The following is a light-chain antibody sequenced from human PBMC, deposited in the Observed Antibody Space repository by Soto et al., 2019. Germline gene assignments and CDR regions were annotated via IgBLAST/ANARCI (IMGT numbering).Light chain of an antibody. J-gene: IGKJ1*01. CDR3: QQYGSSPWT. V-gene: IGKV3-20*01. CDR1: QTIRSNY. Sequence: ETVLTQSPGTLSLSPGERATLSCRASQTIRSNYLAWYRQTPGQAPRLLIYGASNRATGIADRFSGSGSGKDFSLIISRLEPEDFALYYCQQYGSSPWTCGQGTKVEIK. CDR2: GAS.